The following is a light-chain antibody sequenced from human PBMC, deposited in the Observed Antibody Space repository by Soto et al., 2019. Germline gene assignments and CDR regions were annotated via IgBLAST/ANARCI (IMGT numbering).Light chain of an antibody. J-gene: IGKJ1*01. V-gene: IGKV1-39*01. CDR2: AAS. Sequence: DIQMTQSPSSLSASVGHRVTITCRASQSISTYLNWYQQKPGKAPKLLIYAASSLQSGVPSRFSGSGSGTDSTLTISSLQPEDFATYYCQQSYRTPRTFGQGTKVDIK. CDR1: QSISTY. CDR3: QQSYRTPRT.